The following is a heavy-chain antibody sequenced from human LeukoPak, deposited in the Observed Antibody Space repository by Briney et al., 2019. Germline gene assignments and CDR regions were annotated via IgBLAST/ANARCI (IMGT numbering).Heavy chain of an antibody. CDR3: ARDSGGIAAAGTE. CDR2: TYHRGST. Sequence: SETLSLTCAVSGYSISSGYYWGWIRQPPGKVLEWIGSTYHRGSTYYNPSLKSRVTISLDKSKNQFSLKLSSVTAADTAVYYCARDSGGIAAAGTEWGQGTLVTVSS. J-gene: IGHJ4*02. D-gene: IGHD6-13*01. V-gene: IGHV4-38-2*02. CDR1: GYSISSGYY.